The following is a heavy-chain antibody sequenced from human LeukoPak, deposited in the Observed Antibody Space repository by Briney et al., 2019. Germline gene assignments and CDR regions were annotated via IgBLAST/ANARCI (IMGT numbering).Heavy chain of an antibody. CDR2: IVVGSGNT. D-gene: IGHD4-17*01. CDR3: AAVYGDPKGY. V-gene: IGHV1-58*01. J-gene: IGHJ4*02. Sequence: SVKVSCKASGFTFTSSDVQWVRQARGRRLEWIGWIVVGSGNTNYAQKFQERVTITRDMSTSTAYMELSSLRSEDTAVYYCAAVYGDPKGYWGQGTLVTVSS. CDR1: GFTFTSSD.